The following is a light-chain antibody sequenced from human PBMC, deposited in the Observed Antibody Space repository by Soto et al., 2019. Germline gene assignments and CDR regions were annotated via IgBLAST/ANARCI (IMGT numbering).Light chain of an antibody. CDR3: SSYTSSSTVI. V-gene: IGLV2-14*01. CDR2: EVS. J-gene: IGLJ2*01. CDR1: SSDVGGYNY. Sequence: QSALTQPASVSGSPGQSITISCTGTSSDVGGYNYVSWYQQHPGKAPKLMIYEVSNRPSGDSNRFSGSKSGNTASLTISGLQTEDEADYYCSSYTSSSTVIFGGGTKVTVL.